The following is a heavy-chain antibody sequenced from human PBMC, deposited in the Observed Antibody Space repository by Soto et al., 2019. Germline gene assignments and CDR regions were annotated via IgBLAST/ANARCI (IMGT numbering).Heavy chain of an antibody. J-gene: IGHJ4*02. CDR3: ARSLLGNYYDSDCLDI. D-gene: IGHD3-22*01. CDR1: GGSYSKHS. Sequence: QVQLVQSGTEVKKPGSSVTVSCKASGGSYSKHSISWVRQAPGQGLEWVGRIIPIFDTTNYAQKFQGRAIIPADKSTSTVYMDLNSLTSEDTAVYYFARSLLGNYYDSDCLDIWGQGTLVTVSS. CDR2: IIPIFDTT. V-gene: IGHV1-69*08.